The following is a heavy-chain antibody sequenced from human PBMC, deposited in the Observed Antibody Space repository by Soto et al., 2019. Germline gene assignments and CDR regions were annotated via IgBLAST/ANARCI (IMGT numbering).Heavy chain of an antibody. V-gene: IGHV1-2*04. Sequence: QVQLVQSGAEVKKPGASVKVSCKASGYTFTGYYRHWVRQAPGQGLEWMGWINPNSGGTNYAQKFQGWGTMTRVTSITTDYMELSRLRSDDTAVYYCARGPYTSSSLYYYYYSMDVWGKGTTVTVSS. CDR3: ARGPYTSSSLYYYYYSMDV. CDR2: INPNSGGT. CDR1: GYTFTGYY. J-gene: IGHJ6*03. D-gene: IGHD6-6*01.